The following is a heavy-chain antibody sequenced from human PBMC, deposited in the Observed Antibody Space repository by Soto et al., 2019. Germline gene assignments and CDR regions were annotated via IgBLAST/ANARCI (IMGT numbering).Heavy chain of an antibody. CDR2: ISYDGSNK. V-gene: IGHV3-30-3*01. Sequence: QVQLVESGGGVVQPGRSLRLSCAASGFTFSSYAMHWVRQAPGKGLEWVAVISYDGSNKYYADSVKGRFTISRDNSKNTLYLQMNSLRAEDTAVYYCARDRGGYYYGSGSCVYWGQGTLVTVSS. CDR1: GFTFSSYA. CDR3: ARDRGGYYYGSGSCVY. D-gene: IGHD3-10*01. J-gene: IGHJ4*02.